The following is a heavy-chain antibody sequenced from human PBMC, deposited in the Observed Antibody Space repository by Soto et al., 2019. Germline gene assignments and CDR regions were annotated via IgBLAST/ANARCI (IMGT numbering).Heavy chain of an antibody. D-gene: IGHD6-19*01. V-gene: IGHV4-59*12. CDR1: GGSISNYY. Sequence: SETLSLTCTVSGGSISNYYWSWIRQPPGRGLEWIGHIFYSGSTNYNPALKSRVTILLDKSKNQFSLSLSFLTAADTATYYCARSFGWYAVDSWGQGILVTVSS. CDR2: IFYSGST. J-gene: IGHJ4*02. CDR3: ARSFGWYAVDS.